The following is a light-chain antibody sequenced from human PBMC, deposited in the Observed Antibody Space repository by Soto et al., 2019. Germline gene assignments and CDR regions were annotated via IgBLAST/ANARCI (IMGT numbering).Light chain of an antibody. Sequence: EIVLTHSPGTLSLSPGERATLSCRASQSVSSRNLAWYQQKPGQAPRLLIYGASSRATGIPDRFSGSGSGTDCALTISRLEPEDFSGYYCQHYGSSPETCGQGTKLEIK. CDR2: GAS. CDR1: QSVSSRN. CDR3: QHYGSSPET. J-gene: IGKJ2*01. V-gene: IGKV3-20*01.